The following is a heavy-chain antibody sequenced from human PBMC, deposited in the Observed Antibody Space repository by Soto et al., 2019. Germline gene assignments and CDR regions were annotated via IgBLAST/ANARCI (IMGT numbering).Heavy chain of an antibody. V-gene: IGHV3-48*03. J-gene: IGHJ6*02. D-gene: IGHD5-18*01. CDR3: ARWDTGYFYYFGMDV. CDR2: ISATGSTI. CDR1: GFTFSSYE. Sequence: EVQLVESGGGLVQPGGSLRLSCAASGFTFSSYEMNWVRQAPGKGLEWVSYISATGSTISYAVFWMRRIIISRDKAMDSLYLQMYSLRAEDTAIYYCARWDTGYFYYFGMDVWGQGTTVFVSS.